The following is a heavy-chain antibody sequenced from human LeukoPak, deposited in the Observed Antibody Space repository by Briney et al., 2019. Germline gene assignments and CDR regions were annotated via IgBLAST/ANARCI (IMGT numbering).Heavy chain of an antibody. CDR3: ARKAPMVEYASGWYDY. CDR1: GGSMSPFY. D-gene: IGHD6-19*01. CDR2: IYYTENT. Sequence: PSETLSLTCTVSGGSMSPFYWSWIRQPPGKGLEWIGYIYYTENTNYNPSLTSRATISIDPSKNQFSLKLNSVTAADTAVYYCARKAPMVEYASGWYDYWGQGTLVTVSS. V-gene: IGHV4-59*01. J-gene: IGHJ4*02.